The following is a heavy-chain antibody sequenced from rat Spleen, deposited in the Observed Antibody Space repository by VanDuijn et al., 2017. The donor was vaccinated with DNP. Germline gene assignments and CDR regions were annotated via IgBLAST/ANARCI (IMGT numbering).Heavy chain of an antibody. D-gene: IGHD1-1*01. CDR2: ISISGSKT. CDR3: ARRNYYSGDDAMDA. Sequence: EVQLVESGGGLVQPGRSLTLSCVVSGFTFSNYYMAWVRQAPKKGLEWVATISISGSKTYYPDSVKGRFTIPRDNAKSSLYLQMNSLRSEDTGTYYCARRNYYSGDDAMDAWGQGTSVTVSS. J-gene: IGHJ4*01. CDR1: GFTFSNYY. V-gene: IGHV5-25*01.